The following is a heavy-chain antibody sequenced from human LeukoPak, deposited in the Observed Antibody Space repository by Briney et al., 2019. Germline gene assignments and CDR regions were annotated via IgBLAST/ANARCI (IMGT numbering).Heavy chain of an antibody. Sequence: SVKVSCKASGGTFSSYAISWVRQAPGQGLEWMGGIIPIFGTANYAQKFQGRVTITADESTSTAYMELSSLRSEDTAVYYCARGDIVVVTARKRKSDAFDIWGQGTMVTVSS. V-gene: IGHV1-69*13. J-gene: IGHJ3*02. D-gene: IGHD2-21*02. CDR2: IIPIFGTA. CDR3: ARGDIVVVTARKRKSDAFDI. CDR1: GGTFSSYA.